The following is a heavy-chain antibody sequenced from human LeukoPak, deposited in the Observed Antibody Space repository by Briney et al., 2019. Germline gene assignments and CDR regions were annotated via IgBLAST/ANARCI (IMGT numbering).Heavy chain of an antibody. CDR1: GGSISSSSYY. CDR2: IYYSGST. CDR3: ARQYYYGSGSRTDAFDI. Sequence: SETLSLTCTVSGGSISSSSYYWGWIRQPPGKGLEWIGSIYYSGSTYYNPSLKSRVTISVDTSKNQFSLKLSSVTAADTAVYYCARQYYYGSGSRTDAFDIWGQGTTVTVSS. V-gene: IGHV4-39*01. J-gene: IGHJ3*02. D-gene: IGHD3-10*01.